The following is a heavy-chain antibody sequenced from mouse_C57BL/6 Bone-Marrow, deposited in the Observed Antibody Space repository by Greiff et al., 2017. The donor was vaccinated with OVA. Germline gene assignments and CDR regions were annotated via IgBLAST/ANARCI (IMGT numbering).Heavy chain of an antibody. J-gene: IGHJ2*01. Sequence: QVQLQQSGAELVRPGPSVKVSCKASGYAFTNYLIEWVKQRPGQGLEWIGVINPGSGGTNYNEKFKGKATLTADKSSSTAYMQLSSLTSEDSAVYFCARYGSSSYYFDYWGQGTTLTVSS. D-gene: IGHD1-1*01. CDR1: GYAFTNYL. CDR3: ARYGSSSYYFDY. CDR2: INPGSGGT. V-gene: IGHV1-54*01.